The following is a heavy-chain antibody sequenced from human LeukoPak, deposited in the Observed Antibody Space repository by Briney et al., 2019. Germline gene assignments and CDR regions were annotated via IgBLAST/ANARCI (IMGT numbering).Heavy chain of an antibody. CDR1: GGSISSYY. Sequence: PSETLSLTCTVSGGSISSYYWSWIRQPPGKGLEWIGYIYYSGSTNYNPSLKSRVTISVDTSKNQFSLKLSSVTAADTAVYYCARGQTFNIRAARPGYYYYYMDVWGKGTTVTVSS. CDR3: ARGQTFNIRAARPGYYYYYMDV. V-gene: IGHV4-59*01. CDR2: IYYSGST. D-gene: IGHD6-6*01. J-gene: IGHJ6*03.